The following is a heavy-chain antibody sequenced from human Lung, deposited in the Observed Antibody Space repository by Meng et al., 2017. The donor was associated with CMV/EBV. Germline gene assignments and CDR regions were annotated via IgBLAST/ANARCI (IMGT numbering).Heavy chain of an antibody. CDR3: TTDPEGDYDFDF. D-gene: IGHD4-17*01. V-gene: IGHV3-21*06. J-gene: IGHJ4*02. Sequence: VVSGLNFRTYGMTWVRQASGKGLEFVSHINAESTNKGYADAVKGRFTISRDIAGSSVFLQMNNLRVEDAAVYYCTTDPEGDYDFDFWGQGTLVTVSS. CDR1: GLNFRTYG. CDR2: INAESTNK.